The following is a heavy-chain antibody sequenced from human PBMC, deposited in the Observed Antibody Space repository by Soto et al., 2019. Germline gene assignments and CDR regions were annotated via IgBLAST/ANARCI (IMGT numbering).Heavy chain of an antibody. CDR1: GFTFSSYG. Sequence: QVQLVESGGGVVQPGRSLRLSCAASGFTFSSYGMHWVRQAPVKGLEWVAVIWYDGSNKYYADSVKGRFTISRDNSKNTLYLQMNSLRAEDTAVYYSARVGYYDSSGYYASFFDYWGQGTLVTVSS. J-gene: IGHJ4*02. CDR3: ARVGYYDSSGYYASFFDY. CDR2: IWYDGSNK. V-gene: IGHV3-33*01. D-gene: IGHD3-22*01.